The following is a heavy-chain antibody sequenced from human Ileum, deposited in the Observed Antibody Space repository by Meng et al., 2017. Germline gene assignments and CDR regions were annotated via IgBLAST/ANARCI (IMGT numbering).Heavy chain of an antibody. CDR2: IYWNGDK. CDR3: ARDGFNLSGFDF. J-gene: IGHJ4*02. D-gene: IGHD5-24*01. V-gene: IGHV2-5*01. CDR1: GFSPSTSGVG. Sequence: SGPTLGKPTQTLTLTCTFSGFSPSTSGVGVGWFRQSPGKALEWLALIYWNGDKHHSPSLKSRLTIIKDTSKNQVVLTLTDVDPVDTATYYCARDGFNLSGFDFWGQGLLVTVSS.